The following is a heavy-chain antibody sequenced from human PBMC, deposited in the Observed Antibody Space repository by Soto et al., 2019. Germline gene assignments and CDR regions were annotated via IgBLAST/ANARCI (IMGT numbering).Heavy chain of an antibody. V-gene: IGHV3-23*01. D-gene: IGHD3-3*01. Sequence: GGSLRLSCAASGFTFSSYAIIWFRHSPFKGLEWVSAISGSGGSTYYADSVKGRFTISRDNSKNTLYLQMNSLRAEDTAVYYCARYYDFWSGYYTPFDYWGQGTPVTVSS. J-gene: IGHJ4*02. CDR3: ARYYDFWSGYYTPFDY. CDR1: GFTFSSYA. CDR2: ISGSGGST.